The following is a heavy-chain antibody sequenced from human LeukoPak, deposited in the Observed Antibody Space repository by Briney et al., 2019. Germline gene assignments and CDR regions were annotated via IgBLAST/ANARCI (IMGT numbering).Heavy chain of an antibody. V-gene: IGHV3-30*02. D-gene: IGHD2-15*01. CDR1: GFTFSSYG. J-gene: IGHJ4*02. Sequence: PGGSLRLSCAASGFTFSSYGMHWVRQAPGKGLEWVAFIRYDGSNKYYADSVKGRFTISRDNSKNTLYLQMNSLRAEDTAVYYCAKCPLRYCSGGSCYSDFDYWGQGTLVTVSS. CDR3: AKCPLRYCSGGSCYSDFDY. CDR2: IRYDGSNK.